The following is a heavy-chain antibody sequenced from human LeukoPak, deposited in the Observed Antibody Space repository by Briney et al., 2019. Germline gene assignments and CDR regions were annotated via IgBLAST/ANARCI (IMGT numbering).Heavy chain of an antibody. CDR1: GFNFSGYC. V-gene: IGHV3-7*01. CDR2: IKQDGSET. J-gene: IGHJ4*02. Sequence: GGSLRLSCTASGFNFSGYCMAWVRQAPGKGLEWVANIKQDGSETYYVDSVKGRFTISRDNSKNSVYLQMISLRAEDTARYYCARDLSSGWLKYFDHWGQGTLVTVSS. D-gene: IGHD6-19*01. CDR3: ARDLSSGWLKYFDH.